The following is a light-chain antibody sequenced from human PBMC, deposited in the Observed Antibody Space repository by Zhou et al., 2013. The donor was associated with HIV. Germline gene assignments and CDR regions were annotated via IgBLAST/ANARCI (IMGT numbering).Light chain of an antibody. CDR1: QSISIN. Sequence: EIVMTQSPATLSVSPGERATLSCRASQSISINLAWYQQRPGQAPRLLISGASTRATGIPARFSSSGSGTEFTLTISSMQPEDFAVYHCQQYDKWPLTFGQGTRLEIK. CDR3: QQYDKWPLT. J-gene: IGKJ5*01. V-gene: IGKV3-15*01. CDR2: GAS.